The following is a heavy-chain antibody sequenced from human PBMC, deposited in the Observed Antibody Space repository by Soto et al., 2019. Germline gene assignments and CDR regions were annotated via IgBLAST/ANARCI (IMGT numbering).Heavy chain of an antibody. J-gene: IGHJ6*02. CDR1: GYSISSGYY. CDR3: ARGGDIVVVPAAIHYGMDV. Sequence: SETLSLTCAVSGYSISSGYYWGWIRQPPGKGLEWIGSIYHSGSTSYNPSLKSRVTISVDTSKNQFSLKLSSVTAADTAVYYCARGGDIVVVPAAIHYGMDVWGQGTTVTVSS. V-gene: IGHV4-38-2*01. D-gene: IGHD2-2*01. CDR2: IYHSGST.